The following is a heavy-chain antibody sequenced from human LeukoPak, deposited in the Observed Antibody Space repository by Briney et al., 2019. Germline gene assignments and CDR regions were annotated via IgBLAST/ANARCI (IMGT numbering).Heavy chain of an antibody. Sequence: GGSLRLSCAASGFTFSSYGMHWVRQAPGKGLEWVAVIWYDGSNKYYADSVKGRFTISRDNSKNTLYLQMNSLRAEDTAVYYCARDSRLGPPHSGFCGGDCYSTYYGMDVWGQGTTVTVSS. V-gene: IGHV3-33*01. CDR1: GFTFSSYG. J-gene: IGHJ6*02. CDR3: ARDSRLGPPHSGFCGGDCYSTYYGMDV. CDR2: IWYDGSNK. D-gene: IGHD2-21*02.